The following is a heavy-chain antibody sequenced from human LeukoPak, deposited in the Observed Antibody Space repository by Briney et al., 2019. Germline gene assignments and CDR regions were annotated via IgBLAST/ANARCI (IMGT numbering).Heavy chain of an antibody. Sequence: PGGSLRLSCAASGFTVSSNYMSWVRQAPGKGLEWVSVIYSGGSTYYADSVKGRFTISRDNFKNTLYLQMNSLRAEDTAVYYCARGFGVIPLDYWGQGTLVTVSS. D-gene: IGHD2-2*02. CDR1: GFTVSSNY. V-gene: IGHV3-66*01. CDR2: IYSGGST. CDR3: ARGFGVIPLDY. J-gene: IGHJ4*02.